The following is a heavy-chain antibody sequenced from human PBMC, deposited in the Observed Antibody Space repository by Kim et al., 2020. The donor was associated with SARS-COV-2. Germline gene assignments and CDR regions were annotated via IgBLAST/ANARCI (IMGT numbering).Heavy chain of an antibody. CDR3: RVYSWWLQMDS. V-gene: IGHV4-61*01. Sequence: SETLSLTCAVSGGSVSSANSYCSWVRQPPGKGLEWIGHMYYSGSTSYNPSLKRRVTISMDASKNQFSLNLTSATAADTAVYFCRVYSWWLQMDSWGQGTLVTVSS. CDR1: GGSVSSANSY. J-gene: IGHJ5*01. CDR2: MYYSGST. D-gene: IGHD2-15*01.